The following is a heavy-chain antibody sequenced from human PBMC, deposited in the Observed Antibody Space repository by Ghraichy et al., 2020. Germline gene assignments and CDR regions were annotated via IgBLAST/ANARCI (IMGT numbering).Heavy chain of an antibody. Sequence: GESLNISCAASGFTFSSYAMSWVRQAPGKGLEWVSAISGSDGRTYYADSVKGRFTISRDNSKNTLYVQMNSLRAEDTAVYYCGAVYAPLGYGMDVWGQGTTVTVSS. D-gene: IGHD2-8*01. CDR3: GAVYAPLGYGMDV. CDR2: ISGSDGRT. J-gene: IGHJ6*02. V-gene: IGHV3-23*01. CDR1: GFTFSSYA.